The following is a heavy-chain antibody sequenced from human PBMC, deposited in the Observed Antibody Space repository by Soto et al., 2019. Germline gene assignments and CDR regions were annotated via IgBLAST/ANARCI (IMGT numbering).Heavy chain of an antibody. CDR1: GGSISSYY. CDR2: IYYSGST. D-gene: IGHD1-7*01. V-gene: IGHV4-59*12. J-gene: IGHJ3*02. CDR3: AREALELRPRVDAFDI. Sequence: KTSETLSLTCTVSGGSISSYYWSWIRQPPGKGLEWIGYIYYSGSTYYNPSLKSRVTISVDTSKNQFSLKLSSVTAADTAVYYCAREALELRPRVDAFDIWGQGTMVTVSS.